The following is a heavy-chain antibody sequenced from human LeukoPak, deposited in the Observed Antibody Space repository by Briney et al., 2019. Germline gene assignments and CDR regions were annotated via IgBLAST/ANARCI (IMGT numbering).Heavy chain of an antibody. CDR1: GGSISSYY. CDR3: ARDGVYCSGGSCYSEHYFDY. CDR2: IYTSGST. Sequence: PSETLSLTCTVSGGSISSYYWSWIRQPAGKGLEWIGRIYTSGSTNYSPSLKSRVTMSVDTSKNQFSLKLSSVTAADTAVDYCARDGVYCSGGSCYSEHYFDYWGQGTLVTVSS. V-gene: IGHV4-4*07. D-gene: IGHD2-15*01. J-gene: IGHJ4*02.